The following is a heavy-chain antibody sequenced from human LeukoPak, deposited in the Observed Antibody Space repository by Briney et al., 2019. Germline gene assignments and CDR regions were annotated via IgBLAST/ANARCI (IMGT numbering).Heavy chain of an antibody. V-gene: IGHV4-39*01. D-gene: IGHD3-10*01. Sequence: SETLSLTCTVSGGSISSSSYYWGWIRQPPGKGLEWIVSIYYSGSTYYNPSLKSRVTISVDTSKNQFSLKLSSVTAADTAVYYCARQRSTITIVRGVIYYYYMDVWGKGTTVTISS. CDR1: GGSISSSSYY. J-gene: IGHJ6*03. CDR2: IYYSGST. CDR3: ARQRSTITIVRGVIYYYYMDV.